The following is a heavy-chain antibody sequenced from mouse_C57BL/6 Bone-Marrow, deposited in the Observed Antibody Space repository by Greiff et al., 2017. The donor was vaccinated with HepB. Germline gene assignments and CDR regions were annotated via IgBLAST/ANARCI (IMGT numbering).Heavy chain of an antibody. D-gene: IGHD1-1*01. CDR1: GFSLSTFGMG. CDR3: ARIESDYGSSPYYYAKDY. Sequence: QVTLKVSGPGILQPSQSLSLTCSFSGFSLSTFGMGVGWIRQPSGKGLEWLAHIWWDDDKYYNPALKSRLTISKDTSKNQVFLKIANVDTADTATYYCARIESDYGSSPYYYAKDYWGQGTSVTVSS. CDR2: IWWDDDK. V-gene: IGHV8-8*01. J-gene: IGHJ4*01.